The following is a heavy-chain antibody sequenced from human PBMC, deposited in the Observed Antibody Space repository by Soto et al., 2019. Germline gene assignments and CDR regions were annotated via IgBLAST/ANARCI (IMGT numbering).Heavy chain of an antibody. Sequence: EVQLVESGGGLVQPGGSLRLSCAASGFTFSSYWMHWVRQAPGKGLVWVSRINSVGSSTSYADSVKGRFTISRDNAKNTRYLQMNSLRAEDTAVYYWARGGSLNWYFDLWGRGTLVTVSS. D-gene: IGHD1-26*01. CDR1: GFTFSSYW. V-gene: IGHV3-74*01. J-gene: IGHJ2*01. CDR3: ARGGSLNWYFDL. CDR2: INSVGSST.